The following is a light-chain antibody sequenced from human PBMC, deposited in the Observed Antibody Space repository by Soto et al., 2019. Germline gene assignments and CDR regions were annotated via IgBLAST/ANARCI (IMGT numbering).Light chain of an antibody. V-gene: IGKV1-5*03. CDR3: QQYNNYPQA. J-gene: IGKJ1*01. CDR1: QSISIW. CDR2: ETS. Sequence: DIQMTQSPTTLSASVGDRVTITCRASQSISIWLAWYQQKPGKAPKILISETSRLESGVPSRFSGSGSGTEFTLTITNLQPDDFATYYCQQYNNYPQAFGQGTKVDIK.